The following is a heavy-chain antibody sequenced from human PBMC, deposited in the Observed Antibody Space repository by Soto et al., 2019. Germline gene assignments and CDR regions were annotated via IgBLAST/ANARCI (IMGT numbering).Heavy chain of an antibody. J-gene: IGHJ3*02. V-gene: IGHV3-30*18. CDR3: AKLDYGGNSGAGAFDI. Sequence: PGGSLRLSCAASGFTFSSYGMHWVRQAPGKGLEWVAVISYDGSNKYYADSVKGRFTISRDNSKNTLYLQMNSLRAEDTAVYYCAKLDYGGNSGAGAFDIWGQGTMVTVSS. CDR2: ISYDGSNK. CDR1: GFTFSSYG. D-gene: IGHD4-17*01.